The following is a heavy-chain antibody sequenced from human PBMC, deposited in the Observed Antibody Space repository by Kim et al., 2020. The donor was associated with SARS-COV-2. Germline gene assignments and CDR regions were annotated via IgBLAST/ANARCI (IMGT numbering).Heavy chain of an antibody. V-gene: IGHV3-30*04. Sequence: GGSLRLSCAASGFTFSSYAMHWVRQAPGKGLEWVAVISYDGSNKYYADSVKGRFTISRDNSKNTLYLQMNSLRAEDTAVYYCARDWRIQLWLSYYYYGMDVWGQGTTVTVSS. CDR3: ARDWRIQLWLSYYYYGMDV. CDR2: ISYDGSNK. CDR1: GFTFSSYA. D-gene: IGHD5-18*01. J-gene: IGHJ6*02.